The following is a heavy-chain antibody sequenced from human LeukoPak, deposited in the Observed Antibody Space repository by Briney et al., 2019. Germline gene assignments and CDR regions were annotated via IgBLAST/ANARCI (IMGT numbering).Heavy chain of an antibody. CDR3: TRQSYSSGFY. J-gene: IGHJ4*02. CDR2: IRSKAYGGTT. V-gene: IGHV3-49*04. CDR1: GFTVSSNY. Sequence: PGGSLRLSCAASGFTVSSNYMSWVRQAPGKGLEWVGFIRSKAYGGTTEYAASVKGRFTISRDDSKSIAYLQMNSLKTEDTAVYYCTRQSYSSGFYWGQGTLVTVSS. D-gene: IGHD6-19*01.